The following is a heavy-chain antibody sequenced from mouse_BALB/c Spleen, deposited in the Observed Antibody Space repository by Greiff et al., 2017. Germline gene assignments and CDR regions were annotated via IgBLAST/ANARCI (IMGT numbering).Heavy chain of an antibody. CDR1: GFNIKDTY. J-gene: IGHJ1*01. D-gene: IGHD1-1*01. CDR3: ARDTTVVAGFDV. CDR2: IDPANGNT. Sequence: EVKLQESGAELVKPGASVKLSCTASGFNIKDTYMHWVKQRPEQGLEWIGRIDPANGNTKYDPKFQGKATITADTSSNTAYLQLSSLTSEDTAVYYCARDTTVVAGFDVWGAGTTVTVSS. V-gene: IGHV14-3*02.